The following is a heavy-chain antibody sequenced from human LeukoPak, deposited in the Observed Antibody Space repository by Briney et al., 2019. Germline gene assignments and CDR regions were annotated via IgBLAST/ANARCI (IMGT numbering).Heavy chain of an antibody. CDR3: ARDIAARDYYYGMDV. Sequence: PSQTLSLTCTVSGGSISSGSYYWSWIRQPAGEGQEWIGRIYTSGSTNYNPSLKSRVTISVDTSKNQFSLKLSSVTAADTAVYYCARDIAARDYYYGMDVWGQGTTVTVSS. CDR2: IYTSGST. CDR1: GGSISSGSYY. J-gene: IGHJ6*02. V-gene: IGHV4-61*02. D-gene: IGHD6-6*01.